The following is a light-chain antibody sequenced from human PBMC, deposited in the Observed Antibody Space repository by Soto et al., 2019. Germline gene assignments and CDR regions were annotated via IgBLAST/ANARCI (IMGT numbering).Light chain of an antibody. J-gene: IGKJ5*01. Sequence: DIQMTQSPSSVSASEGDRVTITCRASQAISSWLAWYQQKPGKAPKLLIYAASSLQSGVPSRFRGSGSETDFTLTISSLQPEDFATYYCQQGNSFPITFGQGTRLEIK. CDR1: QAISSW. V-gene: IGKV1D-12*01. CDR2: AAS. CDR3: QQGNSFPIT.